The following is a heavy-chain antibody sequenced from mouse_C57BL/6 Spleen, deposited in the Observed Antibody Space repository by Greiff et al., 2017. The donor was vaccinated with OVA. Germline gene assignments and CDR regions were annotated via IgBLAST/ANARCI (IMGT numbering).Heavy chain of an antibody. CDR3: ASRDYDGAWFAY. CDR1: GFSLTSYG. D-gene: IGHD2-4*01. CDR2: IWGVGST. Sequence: VKLVESGPGLVAPSQSLSITCTVSGFSLTSYGVDWVRQSPGKGPEWLGVIWGVGSTNYNSALKSRLSISKDNSKSQVFLKMNSLQTDDTAMYYCASRDYDGAWFAYWGQGTLVTVSA. V-gene: IGHV2-6*01. J-gene: IGHJ3*01.